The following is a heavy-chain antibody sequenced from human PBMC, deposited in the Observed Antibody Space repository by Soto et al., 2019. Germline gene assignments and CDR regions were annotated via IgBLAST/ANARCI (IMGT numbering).Heavy chain of an antibody. J-gene: IGHJ6*02. CDR1: GGSISGYY. CDR3: ARVRGGLDV. Sequence: SETLSLTCTVSGGSISGYYWSWIRQSPGKGLECIGYIYYSGSTNYNPSLKSRVTISVDTFKNQFSLSLSSVTAADTAVYYCARVRGGLDVWGQGTTVTVSS. CDR2: IYYSGST. V-gene: IGHV4-59*12.